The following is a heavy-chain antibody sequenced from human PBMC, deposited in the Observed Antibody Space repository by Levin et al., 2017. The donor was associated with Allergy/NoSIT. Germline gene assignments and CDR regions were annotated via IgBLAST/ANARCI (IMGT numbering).Heavy chain of an antibody. Sequence: GGSLRLSCAASGFTFSSYAMHWVRQAPGKGLEWVAVISYDGSNKYYADSVKGRFTISRDNSKNTLYLQMNSLRAEDTAVYYCARSNVRQQLAFDYWGQGTLVTVSS. V-gene: IGHV3-30*04. D-gene: IGHD6-13*01. CDR1: GFTFSSYA. J-gene: IGHJ4*02. CDR2: ISYDGSNK. CDR3: ARSNVRQQLAFDY.